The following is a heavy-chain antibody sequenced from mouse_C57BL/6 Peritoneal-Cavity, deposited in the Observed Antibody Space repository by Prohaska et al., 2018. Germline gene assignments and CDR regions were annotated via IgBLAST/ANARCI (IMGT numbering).Heavy chain of an antibody. CDR3: ARDYYGSSGAY. V-gene: IGHV1-26*01. J-gene: IGHJ3*01. Sequence: HGTSLEWIGDINPNNGGTSYNQKFKGKATLTVDKSSSTAYMELRSLTSEDSAVYYCARDYYGSSGAYWGQGTLVTVSA. CDR2: INPNNGGT. D-gene: IGHD1-1*01.